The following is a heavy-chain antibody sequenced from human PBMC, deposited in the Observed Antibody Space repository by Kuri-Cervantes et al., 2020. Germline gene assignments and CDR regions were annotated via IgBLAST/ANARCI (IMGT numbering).Heavy chain of an antibody. CDR2: IGTAGDT. CDR1: GFTFSSYD. V-gene: IGHV3-13*01. Sequence: LSLTCAASGFTFSSYDMHWVRQATGKGLEWVSAIGTAGDTYYPDSVKGRFTISRENARNSLYLQVNSLRAGDTAVYYCVRESFGGSTAAFDIWGQGTMVTVSS. D-gene: IGHD1-26*01. J-gene: IGHJ3*02. CDR3: VRESFGGSTAAFDI.